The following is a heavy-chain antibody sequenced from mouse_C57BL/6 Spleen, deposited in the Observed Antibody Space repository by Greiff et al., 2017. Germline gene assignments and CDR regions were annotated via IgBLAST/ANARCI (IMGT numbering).Heavy chain of an antibody. CDR2: IHPNSGST. CDR1: GYTFTSYW. J-gene: IGHJ1*03. CDR3: ARAAHYYSSSYRYFDG. Sequence: VQLQQPGAELVKPGASVKLSCKASGYTFTSYWMHWVKQRPGQGLEWIGMIHPNSGSTNYNEKFKSKATLTVDKSSSTAYMQLSSLTSEDSAVYYCARAAHYYSSSYRYFDGWGTGTTVTVSS. D-gene: IGHD1-1*01. V-gene: IGHV1-64*01.